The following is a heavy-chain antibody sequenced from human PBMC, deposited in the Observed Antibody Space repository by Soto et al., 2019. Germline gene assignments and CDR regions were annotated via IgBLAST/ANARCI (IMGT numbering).Heavy chain of an antibody. D-gene: IGHD6-13*01. CDR3: ARHGYSSSWYPDQ. Sequence: ESLTVSCEGSGHRFSSFWIGWIRQKPGKGLEWMGIAQPGHSDTRYSPAFQGHVTISADESTNTAYLQWSSLRASDTAMYFCARHGYSSSWYPDQWGQGTLVTVSS. J-gene: IGHJ4*02. CDR2: AQPGHSDT. V-gene: IGHV5-51*01. CDR1: GHRFSSFW.